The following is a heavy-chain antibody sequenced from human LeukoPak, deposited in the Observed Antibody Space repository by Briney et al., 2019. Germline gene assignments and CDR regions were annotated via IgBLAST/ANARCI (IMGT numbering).Heavy chain of an antibody. V-gene: IGHV1-18*01. CDR3: ARDDYLDY. Sequence: ASVKVSCKASGYTFTNYDINWLRQAPGQGLEWMGWISTYNGNTNYAQKLQGRVTMTTDTSTNTAYMELRSLRSEDTAVYYCARDDYLDYWGQGTLVTVSS. CDR1: GYTFTNYD. J-gene: IGHJ4*02. CDR2: ISTYNGNT.